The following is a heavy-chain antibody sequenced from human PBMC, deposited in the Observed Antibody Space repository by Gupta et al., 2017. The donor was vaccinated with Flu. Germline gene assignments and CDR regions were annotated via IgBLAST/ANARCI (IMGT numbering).Heavy chain of an antibody. D-gene: IGHD4-17*01. Sequence: QVQLVQSGAEVKKPGASVKVSCKVSVYTLTELSMPWVRQAPGKGLEWMGGFDPEDGETIYAQKFQGRVTMTEDTSTDTAYMELSSLRSEDTAVYYCATGTYGDRYFDYWGQGTLVTVSS. CDR2: FDPEDGET. J-gene: IGHJ4*02. V-gene: IGHV1-24*01. CDR1: VYTLTELS. CDR3: ATGTYGDRYFDY.